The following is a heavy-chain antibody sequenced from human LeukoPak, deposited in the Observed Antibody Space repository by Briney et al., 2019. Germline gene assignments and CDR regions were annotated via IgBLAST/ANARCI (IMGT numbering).Heavy chain of an antibody. Sequence: SETLSLTCAVYGGSFSGYYWSWIRQPPGKGLERIGEINHSGSTNYNPSLKSRVTISVDTSKNQFSLKLSSVTAADTAVYYCARGTNWNDTNYFDYWGQGTLVTVSS. CDR2: INHSGST. CDR3: ARGTNWNDTNYFDY. CDR1: GGSFSGYY. J-gene: IGHJ4*02. D-gene: IGHD1-20*01. V-gene: IGHV4-34*01.